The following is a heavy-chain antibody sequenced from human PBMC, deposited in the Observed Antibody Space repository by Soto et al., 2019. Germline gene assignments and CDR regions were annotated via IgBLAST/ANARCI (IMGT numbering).Heavy chain of an antibody. D-gene: IGHD2-15*01. CDR1: GFTFSSYS. V-gene: IGHV3-21*01. CDR2: ISSSSSYI. CDR3: ARETAAGKDGVAFDI. J-gene: IGHJ3*02. Sequence: GGSLRLSCAASGFTFSSYSMNWVRQAPGKGLEWVSSISSSSSYIYYADSVKGRFTISRDNAKNSLYLQMSSLRAEDTAVYYCARETAAGKDGVAFDIWGQGTMVTVS.